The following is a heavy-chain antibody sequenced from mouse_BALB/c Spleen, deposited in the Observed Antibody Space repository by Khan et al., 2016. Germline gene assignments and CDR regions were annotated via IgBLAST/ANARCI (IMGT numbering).Heavy chain of an antibody. CDR2: IRGDGTT. CDR1: GFSLIAYG. CDR3: ARYGWGYYAIDY. J-gene: IGHJ4*01. Sequence: VQLQESGPGLVAPSQSLSITCTVSGFSLIAYGVNWVRQPPGKSLEWLGMIRGDGTTEYNSALKSRLNITKENYKSQDFLKMNSLQTDDTARYYCARYGWGYYAIDYWGQGTSVTVSS. V-gene: IGHV2-6-7*01. D-gene: IGHD2-2*01.